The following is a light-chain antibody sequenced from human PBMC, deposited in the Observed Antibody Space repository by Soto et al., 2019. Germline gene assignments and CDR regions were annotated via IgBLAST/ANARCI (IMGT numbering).Light chain of an antibody. CDR2: GAS. CDR3: QQYNNWPPWT. V-gene: IGKV3-15*01. J-gene: IGKJ1*01. Sequence: EIVMTQSPATLSVSPGERATLSCRASQSVSGNLAWYQQKPGQAPRLLIYGASTGATGIPAGFSGSGSGTEFTLTISSLQSEDFAVYYCQQYNNWPPWTFGQGTKVEIK. CDR1: QSVSGN.